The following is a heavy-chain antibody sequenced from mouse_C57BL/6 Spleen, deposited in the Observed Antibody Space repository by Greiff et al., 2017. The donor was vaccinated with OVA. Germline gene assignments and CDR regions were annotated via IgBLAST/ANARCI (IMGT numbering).Heavy chain of an antibody. CDR3: TERGNYDYDDAMDY. CDR1: GYTFTDYE. Sequence: QVQLKQSGAELVRPGASVTLSCKASGYTFTDYEMHWVKQTPVHGLEWIGAIDPETGGTAYNQKFKGKAILTADKSSSTAYMELRSLTSEDSAVYYCTERGNYDYDDAMDYWGQGTSVTVSS. D-gene: IGHD2-4*01. J-gene: IGHJ4*01. V-gene: IGHV1-15*01. CDR2: IDPETGGT.